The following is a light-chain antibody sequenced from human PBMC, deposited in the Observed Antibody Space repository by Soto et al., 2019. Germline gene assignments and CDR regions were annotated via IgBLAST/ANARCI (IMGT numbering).Light chain of an antibody. CDR2: KAS. J-gene: IGKJ1*01. V-gene: IGKV1-5*03. CDR1: QSISSW. Sequence: DIQMTQSPSTLSASVGDRVTITCRASQSISSWLAWYQQKPGKAPKLLIYKASSLESGVPSRFSGRGSGTEFTLTISSLQPDDFATYYGQEYNSYSGTFGQGTKVEIK. CDR3: QEYNSYSGT.